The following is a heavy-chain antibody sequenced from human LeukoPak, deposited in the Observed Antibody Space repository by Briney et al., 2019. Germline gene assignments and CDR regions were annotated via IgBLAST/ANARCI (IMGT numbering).Heavy chain of an antibody. V-gene: IGHV3-7*01. CDR1: GFTFSGYW. J-gene: IGHJ6*03. CDR2: IKQDGSEK. CDR3: ARDLGVVIAHYYYYYMDV. Sequence: GGSLRLSCAASGFTFSGYWMSWVRQAPGKGLEWGAYIKQDGSEKYYVDSVKGRFTISRDNAKNSLYLQMNSLRAEDTAVYYCARDLGVVIAHYYYYYMDVWGKGTTVTVSS. D-gene: IGHD3-22*01.